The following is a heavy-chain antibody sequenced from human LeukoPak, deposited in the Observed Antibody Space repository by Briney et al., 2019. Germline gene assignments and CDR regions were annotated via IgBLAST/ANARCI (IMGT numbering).Heavy chain of an antibody. CDR1: GFTFSSYA. CDR3: AKQYGDAGYFDY. Sequence: GGSLRLSCAASGFTFSSYAMSWVRQAPGKGLEWVSGISGSGGGAKYADSVKGRFTISRDSSKNTLYLQMNSLRAEDTAIYYCAKQYGDAGYFDYWGQGTLVTVSS. V-gene: IGHV3-23*01. D-gene: IGHD4-17*01. CDR2: ISGSGGGA. J-gene: IGHJ4*02.